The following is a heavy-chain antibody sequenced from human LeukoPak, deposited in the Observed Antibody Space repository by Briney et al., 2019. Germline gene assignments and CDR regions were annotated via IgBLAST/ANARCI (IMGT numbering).Heavy chain of an antibody. CDR2: ISWNSGSI. D-gene: IGHD6-13*01. J-gene: IGHJ4*02. V-gene: IGHV3-9*01. CDR3: AKDILAAAGTTSAFDY. CDR1: GFTFDDYA. Sequence: PGGSLRLFCAASGFTFDDYAMHWVRQAPGKGLEGVSGISWNSGSIGYADSVKGRFTISRDNAKNSLYLQMNSLRAEDTALYYCAKDILAAAGTTSAFDYWGQGTLVTVSS.